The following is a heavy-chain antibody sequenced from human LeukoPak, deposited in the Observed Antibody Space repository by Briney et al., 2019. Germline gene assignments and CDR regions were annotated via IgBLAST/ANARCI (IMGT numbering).Heavy chain of an antibody. CDR2: VHLSGRT. V-gene: IGHV4-4*02. Sequence: NPSETLSLTCGGSGGSISTTNWWTWVRRPPGEGQEWIGEVHLSGRTHYNPSLESRVTMSVDMSENHIYLRLTSVTAADTAVYYCAREGGPYRLRDYSGQGTLVTASS. CDR1: GGSISTTNW. J-gene: IGHJ4*02. CDR3: AREGGPYRLRDY.